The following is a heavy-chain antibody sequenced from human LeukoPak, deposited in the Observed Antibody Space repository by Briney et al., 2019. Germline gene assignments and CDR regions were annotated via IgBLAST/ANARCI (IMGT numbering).Heavy chain of an antibody. J-gene: IGHJ6*03. V-gene: IGHV3-48*03. CDR1: GFTFSTYE. CDR2: IDSNSRTI. CDR3: ARPGHYYYYYMDV. Sequence: QTGGSLRLSCAASGFTFSTYEMDWVRQAPGKGLEWISYIDSNSRTIHYADSVRGRFTISRDNAKNSLFLQMNSLRAEDTAVYYCARPGHYYYYYMDVWGKGTTVTVSS.